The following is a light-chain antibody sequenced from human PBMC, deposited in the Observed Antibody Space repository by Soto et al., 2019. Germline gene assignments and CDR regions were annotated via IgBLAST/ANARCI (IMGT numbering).Light chain of an antibody. J-gene: IGKJ5*01. CDR3: QQLISYPVT. V-gene: IGKV1-5*01. Sequence: DIRLTQHTPTLSASVGDRVTITCRASQTITTWMAWYQQKPGKAPKLLVYDASTLRSGVTSRFSGNGSGTDFTLTISSLQPEDFATYYCQQLISYPVTFGQGTRLEIK. CDR2: DAS. CDR1: QTITTW.